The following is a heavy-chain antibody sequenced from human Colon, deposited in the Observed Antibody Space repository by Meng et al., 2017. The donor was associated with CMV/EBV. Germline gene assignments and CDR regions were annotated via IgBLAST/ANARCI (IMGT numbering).Heavy chain of an antibody. CDR1: GGGVSSNSAT. CDR3: VRLRGNRWFDY. Sequence: MQQSGPGVVNALHTLFPSWALFGGGVSSNSATWNWIRQPPSGGLEWLGRTYYRSKWYNDYAESVKSRITINPDTSKNHFSLQLNSVTPEDTAIYYCVRLRGNRWFDYWGQGTLVTVSS. V-gene: IGHV6-1*01. D-gene: IGHD2-15*01. J-gene: IGHJ4*02. CDR2: TYYRSKWYN.